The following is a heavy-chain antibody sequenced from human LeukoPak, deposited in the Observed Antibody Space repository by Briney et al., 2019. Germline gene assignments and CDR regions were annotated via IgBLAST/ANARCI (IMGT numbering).Heavy chain of an antibody. V-gene: IGHV1-2*02. Sequence: ASVKVSCKASGYTFTGYYMHWVRQAPGQGLEWMGWINPNSGGTNYAQKFQGRVTMTRDTSISTAYMELSRLRSDDTAVYYCARDQGCSSTSCYYWFDPWGQGTLVTVSS. CDR3: ARDQGCSSTSCYYWFDP. J-gene: IGHJ5*02. D-gene: IGHD2-2*01. CDR2: INPNSGGT. CDR1: GYTFTGYY.